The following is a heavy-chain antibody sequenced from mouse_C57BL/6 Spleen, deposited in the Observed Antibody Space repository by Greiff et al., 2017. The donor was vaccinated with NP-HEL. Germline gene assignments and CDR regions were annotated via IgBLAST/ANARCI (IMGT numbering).Heavy chain of an antibody. CDR1: GFTFSSYA. CDR3: ARGQYDYDVGFAY. J-gene: IGHJ3*01. CDR2: ISDGGSYT. V-gene: IGHV5-4*03. Sequence: EVMLVESGGGLVKPGGSLKLSCAASGFTFSSYAMSWVRQTPEKRLEWVATISDGGSYTYYPDNVKGRFTISRDNAKNNLYLQMSHLKSEDTAMYYCARGQYDYDVGFAYWGQGTLVTVSA. D-gene: IGHD2-4*01.